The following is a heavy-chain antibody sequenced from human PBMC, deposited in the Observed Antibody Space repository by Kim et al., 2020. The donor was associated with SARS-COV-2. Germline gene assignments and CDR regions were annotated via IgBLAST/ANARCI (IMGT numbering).Heavy chain of an antibody. CDR3: ARGHYFNS. Sequence: GGEKNYVASVKGRFTIARDNAKNSVYLQMNSLRAEDTAVYYCARGHYFNSWGQGTLVTVSS. V-gene: IGHV3-7*04. CDR2: GGEK. J-gene: IGHJ4*02.